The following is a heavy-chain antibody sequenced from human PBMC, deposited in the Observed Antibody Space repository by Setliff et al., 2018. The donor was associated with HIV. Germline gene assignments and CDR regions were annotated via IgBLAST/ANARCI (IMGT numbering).Heavy chain of an antibody. D-gene: IGHD3-22*01. J-gene: IGHJ4*02. V-gene: IGHV4-38-2*01. CDR1: GYSISSGYF. Sequence: SETLSLTCVVSGYSISSGYFWGWIRQPPGEGLEWIGNTHHSGSTYYNPSLKSRVTISLDTSKNQLSLKLSSVTAADTAVYYCAHYYYDTSGQPFDYWGQGTLVT. CDR2: THHSGST. CDR3: AHYYYDTSGQPFDY.